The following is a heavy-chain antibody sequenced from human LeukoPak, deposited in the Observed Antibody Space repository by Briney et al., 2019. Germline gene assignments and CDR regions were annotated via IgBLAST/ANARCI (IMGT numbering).Heavy chain of an antibody. V-gene: IGHV3-23*01. Sequence: GGSLRLSCAASGFTFSSYTMTWVRQAPGKGPEWLSGISGSGGSTYYADSVQGRFTISRDNSKNTLYLQMNSLRADDTAVYYCAKCLGPYGDCYFDYWGQGTLVTVSS. D-gene: IGHD4-17*01. CDR3: AKCLGPYGDCYFDY. CDR2: ISGSGGST. CDR1: GFTFSSYT. J-gene: IGHJ4*02.